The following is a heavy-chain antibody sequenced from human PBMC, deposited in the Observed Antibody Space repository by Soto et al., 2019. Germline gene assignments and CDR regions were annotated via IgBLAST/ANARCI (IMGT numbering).Heavy chain of an antibody. V-gene: IGHV2-5*02. CDR3: AHELDMSYYFDY. D-gene: IGHD1-1*01. Sequence: QITLKESGPTLVKPTQTLTLTCTFSGFSLSTSGVGVGWIRQPPGKALEWLALIYWDDDKRYSPSLKSRLTITKXXSKNQVVLTMTNMDPVDTATYYCAHELDMSYYFDYWGQGTLVTVSS. CDR2: IYWDDDK. J-gene: IGHJ4*02. CDR1: GFSLSTSGVG.